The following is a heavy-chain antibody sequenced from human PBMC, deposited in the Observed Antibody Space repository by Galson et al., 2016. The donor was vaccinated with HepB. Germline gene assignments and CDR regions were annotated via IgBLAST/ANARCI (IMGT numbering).Heavy chain of an antibody. J-gene: IGHJ4*02. Sequence: SLRLSCAASGFTFSNAWMSWVRQAPGKGLEWVGRIKSKSDGGTTDYAAPVKGRFTISRDDSKNTVYLQMNSLKTEDTAVYYCTSPHYNYDSRGYYHVRRSGIYYWGQGTLVTVSS. CDR1: GFTFSNAW. CDR3: TSPHYNYDSRGYYHVRRSGIYY. V-gene: IGHV3-15*01. D-gene: IGHD3-22*01. CDR2: IKSKSDGGTT.